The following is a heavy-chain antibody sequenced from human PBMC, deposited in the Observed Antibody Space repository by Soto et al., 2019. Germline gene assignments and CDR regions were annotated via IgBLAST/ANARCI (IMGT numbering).Heavy chain of an antibody. V-gene: IGHV3-9*01. CDR3: AKDGASATEYNFYYMDV. D-gene: IGHD2-21*02. CDR1: GFTFDDYA. J-gene: IGHJ6*03. Sequence: GGSLRLSCAASGFTFDDYAMHWVRQVPGKGLEWVSGISWNSGRTGYADSVKGRFTISRDNAKNSLYLQMSSLRGEDTALYYCAKDGASATEYNFYYMDVWGKGTTVTVSS. CDR2: ISWNSGRT.